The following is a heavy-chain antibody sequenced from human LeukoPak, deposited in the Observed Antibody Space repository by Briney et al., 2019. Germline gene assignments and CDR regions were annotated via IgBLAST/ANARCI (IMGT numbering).Heavy chain of an antibody. CDR3: ARGGPVRFLEWLPSYYFDY. V-gene: IGHV1-18*01. CDR2: ISAYNGNT. Sequence: GASVKVSCKVSGYTFTSYGISWVRQAPGQGLEWMGWISAYNGNTNYAQKLQGRVTMTTDTSTSTAYMELRSLRSDDTAVYYCARGGPVRFLEWLPSYYFDYWGQGTLVTVSS. J-gene: IGHJ4*02. D-gene: IGHD3-3*01. CDR1: GYTFTSYG.